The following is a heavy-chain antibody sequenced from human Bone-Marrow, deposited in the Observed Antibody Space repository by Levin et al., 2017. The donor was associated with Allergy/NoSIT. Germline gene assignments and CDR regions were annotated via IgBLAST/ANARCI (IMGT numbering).Heavy chain of an antibody. CDR1: GFTFSSYA. CDR3: AKEIFSGSSGYSVNDY. Sequence: GESLKISCAASGFTFSSYAMSWVRQAPGKGLEWVSAISGSGGSTYYADSVKGRFTISRDNSKNTLYLQMNSLRAEDTAVYYCAKEIFSGSSGYSVNDYWGQGTLVTVSS. D-gene: IGHD3-22*01. J-gene: IGHJ4*02. CDR2: ISGSGGST. V-gene: IGHV3-23*01.